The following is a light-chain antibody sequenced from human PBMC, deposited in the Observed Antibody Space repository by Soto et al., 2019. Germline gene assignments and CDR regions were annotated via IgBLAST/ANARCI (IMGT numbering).Light chain of an antibody. CDR1: QAIRTA. J-gene: IGKJ4*01. CDR2: AAS. V-gene: IGKV1-6*01. CDR3: QQSYSTPLT. Sequence: AIQLTQSPSSLSASVGDRLTITCRASQAIRTALGWYQQKPGKVPKLLIYAASTLQSGVPSRFRGSGSGTDFTLTISSLQPEDFATYYCQQSYSTPLTFGGGTKVDIK.